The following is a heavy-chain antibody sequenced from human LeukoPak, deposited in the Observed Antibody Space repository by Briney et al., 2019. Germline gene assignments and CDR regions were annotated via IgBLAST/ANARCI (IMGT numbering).Heavy chain of an antibody. V-gene: IGHV1-2*02. Sequence: ASVKVSCKASGYTFTGYYMHWVRPAPGQGLEWMGWINPNSGGTNYAQKFQGRVTMTRDTSISTAYMELSRLRSDDTAVYYCARDGSYDFWSGYSAFDIWGQGTMVTVSS. CDR3: ARDGSYDFWSGYSAFDI. J-gene: IGHJ3*02. CDR1: GYTFTGYY. D-gene: IGHD3-3*01. CDR2: INPNSGGT.